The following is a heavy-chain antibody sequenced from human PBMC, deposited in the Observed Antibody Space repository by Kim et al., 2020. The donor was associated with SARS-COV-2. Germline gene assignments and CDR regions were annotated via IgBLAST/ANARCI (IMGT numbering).Heavy chain of an antibody. CDR3: AKFLQRYQLLLSPDAFDI. J-gene: IGHJ3*02. V-gene: IGHV3-30*18. Sequence: GGSLRLSCAASGFTFSSYGMHWVRQAPGKGLEWVAVISYDGSNKYYADSVKGRFTISRDNSKNTLYLQMNSLRAEDTAVYYCAKFLQRYQLLLSPDAFDIWGQGTMVTVSS. CDR2: ISYDGSNK. CDR1: GFTFSSYG. D-gene: IGHD2-2*01.